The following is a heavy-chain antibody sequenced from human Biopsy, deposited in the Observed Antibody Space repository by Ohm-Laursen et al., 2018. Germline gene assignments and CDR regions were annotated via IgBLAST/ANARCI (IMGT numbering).Heavy chain of an antibody. CDR1: GGSISRYY. J-gene: IGHJ4*02. V-gene: IGHV4-59*08. Sequence: SETLSLTCTVSGGSISRYYWRWIRQPPGKGLEWIGYIYYSGSTNYNPSLKSRVTISVDTSKNQFSLRLSSVTAADTAVYYCARHPTHRIQQIDYWGQGTLVTVSS. D-gene: IGHD5-18*01. CDR2: IYYSGST. CDR3: ARHPTHRIQQIDY.